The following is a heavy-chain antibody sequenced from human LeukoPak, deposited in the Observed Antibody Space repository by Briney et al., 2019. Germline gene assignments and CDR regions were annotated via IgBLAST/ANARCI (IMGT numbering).Heavy chain of an antibody. CDR3: GRIAINANNGMDV. CDR1: GFTFSSYA. CDR2: ISGSGVST. Sequence: GSLRLSCAASGFTFSSYAMSWVRQAPGKGLEWVSTISGSGVSTYYADSVKGRFTISRDNSKNTLYLQMNSLRTEDTAVYYCGRIAINANNGMDVWGQGTTVTVSS. V-gene: IGHV3-23*01. D-gene: IGHD1/OR15-1a*01. J-gene: IGHJ6*02.